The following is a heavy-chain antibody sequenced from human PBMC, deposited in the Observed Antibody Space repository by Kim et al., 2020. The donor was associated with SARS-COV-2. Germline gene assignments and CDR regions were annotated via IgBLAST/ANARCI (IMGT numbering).Heavy chain of an antibody. CDR3: ARDGGDIVVVPAAMNFDY. CDR2: INPNSGGT. J-gene: IGHJ4*02. CDR1: GYTFTGYY. D-gene: IGHD2-2*01. Sequence: ASVKVSCKASGYTFTGYYMHWVRQAPGQGLEWMGWINPNSGGTNYAQKFQGWVTMTMDTSISTAYMELSRLRSDDTAVYYCARDGGDIVVVPAAMNFDYWGQGTLVTVSS. V-gene: IGHV1-2*04.